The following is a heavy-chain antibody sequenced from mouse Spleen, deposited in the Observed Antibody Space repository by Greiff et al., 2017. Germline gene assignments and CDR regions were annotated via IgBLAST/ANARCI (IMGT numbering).Heavy chain of an antibody. Sequence: QVQLKESGAELARPGASVKMSCKASGYTFTSYTMHWVKQRPGQGLEWIGYINPSSGYTKYNQKFKDKATLTADKSSSTAYMQLSSLTSEDSAVYYCAPYSSWFAYWGQGTLVTVSA. D-gene: IGHD2-10*01. CDR2: INPSSGYT. CDR1: GYTFTSYT. CDR3: APYSSWFAY. V-gene: IGHV1-4*01. J-gene: IGHJ3*01.